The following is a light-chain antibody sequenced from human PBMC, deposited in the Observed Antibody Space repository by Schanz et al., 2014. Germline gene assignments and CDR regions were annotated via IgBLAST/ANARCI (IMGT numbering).Light chain of an antibody. CDR3: SSYTSSSTLDWV. CDR2: DVS. J-gene: IGLJ3*02. V-gene: IGLV2-14*01. Sequence: QSALTQPASVSGSPGQSVTISCAGTSSDIGGYNYVSWYQQHPGKAPKLMIYDVSNRPSGVSNRFSGSKSGNTASLTISGLQAEDEAEYYCSSYTSSSTLDWVFGGGTKLTVL. CDR1: SSDIGGYNY.